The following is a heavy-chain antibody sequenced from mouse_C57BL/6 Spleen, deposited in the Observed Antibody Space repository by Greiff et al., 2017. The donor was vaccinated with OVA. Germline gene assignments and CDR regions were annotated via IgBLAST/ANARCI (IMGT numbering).Heavy chain of an antibody. J-gene: IGHJ4*01. CDR2: IDPETGGT. CDR1: GYTFTDYE. V-gene: IGHV1-15*01. CDR3: TRDGLPYYAMDY. Sequence: VQLQESGAELVRPGASVTLSCKASGYTFTDYEMLWVKQTPVHGLEWIGAIDPETGGTAYNQKFKGKAILTADKSSSTADMELRSLTSEDSAVYYCTRDGLPYYAMDYWGQGTSVTVSS. D-gene: IGHD2-3*01.